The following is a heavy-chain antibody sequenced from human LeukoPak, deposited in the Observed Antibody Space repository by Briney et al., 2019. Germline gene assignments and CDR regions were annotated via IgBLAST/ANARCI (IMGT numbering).Heavy chain of an antibody. V-gene: IGHV1-46*01. CDR3: ARDLWGSYDIYY. CDR1: GYTFTSYS. J-gene: IGHJ4*02. CDR2: INPRGGAT. Sequence: ASVKVSCRASGYTFTSYSMHWVRQAPGQGLEWMGIINPRGGATNYAQNFQGRVTMTSDMSTSSVYMELSSLRSEDTAVYYCARDLWGSYDIYYWGQGTLVTVSS. D-gene: IGHD3-9*01.